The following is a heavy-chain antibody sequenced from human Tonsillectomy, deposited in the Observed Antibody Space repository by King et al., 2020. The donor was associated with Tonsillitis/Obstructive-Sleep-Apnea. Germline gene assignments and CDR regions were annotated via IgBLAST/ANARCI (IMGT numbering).Heavy chain of an antibody. CDR3: ASIYYDFWSGYFS. D-gene: IGHD3-3*01. CDR1: GYTFTSYW. J-gene: IGHJ5*02. CDR2: IDPSDSYT. V-gene: IGHV5-10-1*01. Sequence: VQLVESGAERKKPGESLRISYKGSGYTFTSYWVTWVRQMPGKGLEWMGTIDPSDSYTNYSPSFQGHVTISADKSISTAYLQWRSLKASDTAMYYCASIYYDFWSGYFSWGQGTLVTVSS.